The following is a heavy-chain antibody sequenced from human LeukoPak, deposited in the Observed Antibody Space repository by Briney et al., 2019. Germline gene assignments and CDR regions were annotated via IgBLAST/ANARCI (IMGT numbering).Heavy chain of an antibody. V-gene: IGHV3-30*18. J-gene: IGHJ6*04. CDR1: GFTFSSYG. Sequence: GSSLRLSCAASGFTFSSYGMHGVRQAPGKGLEGVAVISYDGSNKYYADSVKGRFTISRDNSKNTLYLKMNSLRAEDTAVSYCAKDRRYYYGSGSYYNVHYGMDVWGKETTVTVSS. CDR3: AKDRRYYYGSGSYYNVHYGMDV. D-gene: IGHD3-10*01. CDR2: ISYDGSNK.